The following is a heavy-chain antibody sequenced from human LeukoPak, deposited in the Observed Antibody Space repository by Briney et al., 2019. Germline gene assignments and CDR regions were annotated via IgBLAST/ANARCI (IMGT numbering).Heavy chain of an antibody. CDR1: GGSISSGGYY. V-gene: IGHV4-31*03. J-gene: IGHJ4*02. CDR3: ARGMSGYEGRHYFDY. D-gene: IGHD5-12*01. CDR2: IYYSGST. Sequence: PSETLSLTCTVSGGSISSGGYYRSWIRQHPGKGLEWIGYIYYSGSTYYNPSLKSRVTISVDTSKNQFSLKLSSVTAADTAVYYCARGMSGYEGRHYFDYWGQGTLVTVSS.